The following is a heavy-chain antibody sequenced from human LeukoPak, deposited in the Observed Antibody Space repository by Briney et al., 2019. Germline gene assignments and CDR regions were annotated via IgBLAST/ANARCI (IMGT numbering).Heavy chain of an antibody. V-gene: IGHV3-23*01. CDR1: GFTFNNYA. CDR2: PGGSGGSI. J-gene: IGHJ4*02. Sequence: GGSLRLSCAASGFTFNNYAMSWVRQAPGKGLEWVSGPGGSGGSINYADSVKGRFTISRDNSKNTLYLQMNSLRAEDTAVYWCAKGVDGYCSSDSCYAYDCWGQGTLVTVSS. D-gene: IGHD2-2*01. CDR3: AKGVDGYCSSDSCYAYDC.